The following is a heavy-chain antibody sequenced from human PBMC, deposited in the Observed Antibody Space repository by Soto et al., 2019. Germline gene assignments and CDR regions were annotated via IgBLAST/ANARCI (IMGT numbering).Heavy chain of an antibody. Sequence: QVQLQESGPGLVKPSQALSLTCTVSGGSISSGGYYWGWIRQHPGKGLGWIGYIYYSGCTYYNPSLRRGVALSVDTSKNQFPLKLSSVTASGTAVYSCASTGPDIVVVPAEYYYYCGMDVWGQGSTVTVSS. V-gene: IGHV4-31*03. CDR3: ASTGPDIVVVPAEYYYYCGMDV. J-gene: IGHJ6*02. CDR1: GGSISSGGYY. CDR2: IYYSGCT. D-gene: IGHD2-2*01.